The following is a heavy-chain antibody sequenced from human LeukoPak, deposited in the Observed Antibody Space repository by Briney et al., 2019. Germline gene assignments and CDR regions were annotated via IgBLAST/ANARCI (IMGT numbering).Heavy chain of an antibody. D-gene: IGHD6-19*01. J-gene: IGHJ4*02. CDR2: SHYSGNT. Sequence: SETLSLTCTVSGGSISTYYWSWIRQPPGKGLEWIGYSHYSGNTNYNPSLKSRVTISVDTSKNQFSLKLTSVTAADTAVYYCARSGREDSSAWDHFHFDYWGQGTLDTVSS. CDR1: GGSISTYY. CDR3: ARSGREDSSAWDHFHFDY. V-gene: IGHV4-59*01.